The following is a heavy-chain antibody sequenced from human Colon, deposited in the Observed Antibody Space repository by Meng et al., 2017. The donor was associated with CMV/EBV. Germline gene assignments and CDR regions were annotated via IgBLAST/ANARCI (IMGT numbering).Heavy chain of an antibody. CDR2: TNHNGIT. CDR3: ARQIWSGSLYNWFDP. J-gene: IGHJ5*02. D-gene: IGHD3-3*01. CDR1: GVPLSGYH. V-gene: IGHV4-34*01. Sequence: SETLSLTCAVSGVPLSGYHWSWIRQAPGKDLEWIGDTNHNGITKYNPSLKSRLTISVDMSENQFSLRLSSVTAADTAVYYCARQIWSGSLYNWFDPWGQGTLVTVSS.